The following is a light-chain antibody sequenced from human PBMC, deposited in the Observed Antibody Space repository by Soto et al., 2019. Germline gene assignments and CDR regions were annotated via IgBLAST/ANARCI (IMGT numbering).Light chain of an antibody. CDR2: WAS. V-gene: IGKV4-1*01. J-gene: IGKJ4*01. Sequence: DIVLTQSPDSLAVSLGERATINCMPSQSVLYSSNNKNYLAWYQQKPGQPPKLLIYWASTRESGVPDRFSGSGSGTDVTLTISSLQAEDVAVYYCQQYYSTPLTFGGGTKVDVK. CDR3: QQYYSTPLT. CDR1: QSVLYSSNNKNY.